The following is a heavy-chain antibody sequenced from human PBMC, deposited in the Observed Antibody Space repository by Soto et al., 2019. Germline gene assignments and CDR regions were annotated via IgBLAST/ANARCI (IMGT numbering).Heavy chain of an antibody. CDR2: IYWDDDK. D-gene: IGHD3-22*01. CDR1: GFSLTSLGVG. V-gene: IGHV2-5*02. Sequence: SGPTLVNPTQTLTLTCTFSGFSLTSLGVGVGWIRQPPGKALEWLALIYWDDDKRYSPSLKTRLSISKDTSKNQVVLTMTNMEPVDTSTYFCAHSRDSYASSGYYRGSFEFWRQGTQVIVSS. CDR3: AHSRDSYASSGYYRGSFEF. J-gene: IGHJ4*02.